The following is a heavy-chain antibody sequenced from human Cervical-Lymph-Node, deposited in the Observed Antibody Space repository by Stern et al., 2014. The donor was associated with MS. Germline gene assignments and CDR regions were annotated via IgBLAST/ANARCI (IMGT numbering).Heavy chain of an antibody. J-gene: IGHJ3*02. D-gene: IGHD3-10*01. CDR1: GGSFSSYA. Sequence: QVNLMQSGPEVKKPAHSLRVSCKASGGSFSSYAFSWGRQAPAPGLALMGGIIHIIGTANHEQKYQGRVTTTADDSTKTAYMTGSSLRSEDTALYYCARDQRHSGSGRYAFDIWGQGTMVTVSS. CDR3: ARDQRHSGSGRYAFDI. V-gene: IGHV1-69*01. CDR2: IIHIIGTA.